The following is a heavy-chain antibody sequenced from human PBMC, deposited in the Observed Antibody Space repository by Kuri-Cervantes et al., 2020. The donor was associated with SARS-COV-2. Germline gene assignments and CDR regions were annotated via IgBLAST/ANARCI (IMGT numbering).Heavy chain of an antibody. CDR2: IYWDDDK. CDR1: GFSLSTSGVA. Sequence: SGPTLVKPTQTLTLTCTFSGFSLSTSGVAVGWIRQPPGKALEWLALIYWDDDKRYSPSLKSRLTITKDTSRNQAVLTMTNMDPVDTATYYCARTLYDTSAYYFGYWGQGTLVTVSS. CDR3: ARTLYDTSAYYFGY. D-gene: IGHD3-22*01. J-gene: IGHJ4*02. V-gene: IGHV2-5*02.